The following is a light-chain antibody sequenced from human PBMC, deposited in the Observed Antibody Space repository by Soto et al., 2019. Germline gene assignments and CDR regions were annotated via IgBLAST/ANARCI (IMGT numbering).Light chain of an antibody. J-gene: IGLJ1*01. CDR3: TSYAGGNNV. Sequence: QSALTQPPSASGSPGQSVTISCTGTSSDVGGYNYVSWYQQYPGKVPKLMVNEVNNRPSGVPDRFSGSKSGNTASLTVSGLQAEDEADYYCTSYAGGNNVFGTGTKVTVL. V-gene: IGLV2-8*01. CDR1: SSDVGGYNY. CDR2: EVN.